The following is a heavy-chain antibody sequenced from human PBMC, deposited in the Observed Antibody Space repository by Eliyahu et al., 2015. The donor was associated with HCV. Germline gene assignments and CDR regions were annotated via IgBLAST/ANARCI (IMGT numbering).Heavy chain of an antibody. CDR1: XFXFDEHA. CDR2: ISWNGGSK. D-gene: IGHD4-11*01. J-gene: IGHJ6*03. CDR3: AKDLQSNYYYYYMDV. Sequence: EVQLVESGGGLVQPGRSLRXSCXASXFXFDEHAMHWVRQAPGKGLEWVSGISWNGGSKGYADPVKGRFTISRDDAKNTLYLQMNDLRAEDTALYYCAKDLQSNYYYYYMDVWGKGTTVTVSS. V-gene: IGHV3-9*01.